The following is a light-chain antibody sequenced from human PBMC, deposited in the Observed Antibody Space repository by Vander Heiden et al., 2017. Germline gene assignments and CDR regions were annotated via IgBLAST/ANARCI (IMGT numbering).Light chain of an antibody. V-gene: IGKV1-5*03. CDR3: QQYNSSPWT. Sequence: IQMTQSPSTLSASVGDRVTITCRTSQSISTWLAWYQQRPGKAPKLLIYKASTLESGFPPRFSGSGYETDFTLTISSLQPDDFATYHCQQYNSSPWTFGQGTKVEIK. CDR1: QSISTW. J-gene: IGKJ1*01. CDR2: KAS.